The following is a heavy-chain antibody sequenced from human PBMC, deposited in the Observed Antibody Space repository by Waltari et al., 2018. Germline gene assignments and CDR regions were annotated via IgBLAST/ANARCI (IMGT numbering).Heavy chain of an antibody. CDR3: AREGGRIVGVSTLGS. CDR2: MNPNSGST. V-gene: IGHV1-8*01. Sequence: GQGLEWMGWMNPNSGSTGYAQKFQGRVTMTRNTSISTAYMELSSLRSEDTAVYYCAREGGRIVGVSTLGSWGQGTLVTVSS. D-gene: IGHD1-26*01. J-gene: IGHJ4*02.